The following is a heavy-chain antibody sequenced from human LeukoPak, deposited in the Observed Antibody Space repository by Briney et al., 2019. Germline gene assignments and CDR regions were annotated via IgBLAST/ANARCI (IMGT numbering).Heavy chain of an antibody. V-gene: IGHV5-51*01. CDR3: ARGSYCSSTSCYWPPPDY. CDR1: GYTFTSNW. D-gene: IGHD2-2*01. Sequence: GESLKISSKGSGYTFTSNWIGWVRQMPGKGLEWMGIIYPGGSDTKYSPSFQGQVTISADKSISTAYLQWSSLQASDTAMYYCARGSYCSSTSCYWPPPDYWGQGTLVTVSS. CDR2: IYPGGSDT. J-gene: IGHJ4*02.